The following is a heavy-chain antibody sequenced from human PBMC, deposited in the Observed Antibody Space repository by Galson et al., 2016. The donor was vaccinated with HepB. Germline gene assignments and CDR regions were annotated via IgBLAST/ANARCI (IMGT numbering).Heavy chain of an antibody. CDR1: GDFISSYY. J-gene: IGHJ5*02. V-gene: IGHV4-59*08. CDR3: ARQPPTYRCGSGPPGWFDP. CDR2: FYNSGDT. D-gene: IGHD3-10*01. Sequence: SETLSLTCTVSGDFISSYYWSWIRQPPGKGLEWIGYFYNSGDTNYNPSLKGRVILSLDTSKNQLSLKLSSVTAADSAVYYCARQPPTYRCGSGPPGWFDPWGQGTPVIVPS.